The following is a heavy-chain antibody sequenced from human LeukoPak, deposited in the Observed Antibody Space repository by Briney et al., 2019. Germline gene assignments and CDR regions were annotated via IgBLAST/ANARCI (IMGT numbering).Heavy chain of an antibody. V-gene: IGHV3-30*04. CDR2: ISYDGSNK. D-gene: IGHD3-22*01. CDR3: AKIGGGKNYYYDTYYFDY. J-gene: IGHJ4*02. CDR1: GFTFSSYA. Sequence: PGGSLRLSCAASGFTFSSYAMHWVRQAPGKGLEWVAVISYDGSNKYYADSVKGRFTISRDNSKNTLYLQMNSLRAEDTAIYYCAKIGGGKNYYYDTYYFDYWGQGTLVTVSS.